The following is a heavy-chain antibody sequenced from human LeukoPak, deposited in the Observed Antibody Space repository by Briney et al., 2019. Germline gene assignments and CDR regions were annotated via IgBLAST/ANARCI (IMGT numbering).Heavy chain of an antibody. Sequence: SSETLSLTCTVSGGSISSYYWSWIRQPPGKGLEWIGYIYYSGSTNYNPSLKSRVTISVDTSKNQFSLKLSSVTAADTAGYYCARDRRAVAGSRPFDYWGQGTLVTVSS. J-gene: IGHJ4*02. CDR1: GGSISSYY. CDR2: IYYSGST. V-gene: IGHV4-4*08. D-gene: IGHD6-19*01. CDR3: ARDRRAVAGSRPFDY.